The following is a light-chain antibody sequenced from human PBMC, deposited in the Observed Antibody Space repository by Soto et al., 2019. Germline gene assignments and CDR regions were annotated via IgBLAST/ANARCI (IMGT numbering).Light chain of an antibody. J-gene: IGKJ1*01. Sequence: EMVMTQSPATLSVYPGERATLSCRASQSVSSYLAWYQQKPGQAPRLLIYDASNRATGIPARFSGSGSGTDFTLTISSLEPEDFAVYYCQQRSNWVWTFGQGTKV. CDR2: DAS. CDR1: QSVSSY. V-gene: IGKV3-11*01. CDR3: QQRSNWVWT.